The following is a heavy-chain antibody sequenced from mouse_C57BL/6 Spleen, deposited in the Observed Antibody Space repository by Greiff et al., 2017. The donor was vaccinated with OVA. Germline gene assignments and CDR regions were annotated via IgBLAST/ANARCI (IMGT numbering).Heavy chain of an antibody. CDR2: ISSGGDYI. V-gene: IGHV5-9-1*02. J-gene: IGHJ1*03. CDR3: TRDPNKGYWYFDV. CDR1: GFTFSSYA. Sequence: EVQGVESGEGLVKPGGSLKLSCAASGFTFSSYALSWVRQTPEKRLEWVAYISSGGDYIYYADTVKGRFTISRDNARNTLYLQMSSLKSEDTAMCYCTRDPNKGYWYFDVWGTGTTVTVSS.